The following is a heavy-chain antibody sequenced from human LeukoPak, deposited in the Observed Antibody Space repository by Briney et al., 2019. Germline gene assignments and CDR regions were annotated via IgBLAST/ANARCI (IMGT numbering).Heavy chain of an antibody. CDR1: GYTFTGYY. V-gene: IGHV1-2*02. Sequence: GASVKVSCEASGYTFTGYYIHWVRQAPGQGLEWMGWISPKSGGTNYAQNFQGRVTMTSVTSISTAYMELSGLRFDDRAVYYCVRDMIAAAGTGAWGQGTLVTVSS. J-gene: IGHJ5*02. CDR2: ISPKSGGT. CDR3: VRDMIAAAGTGA. D-gene: IGHD6-13*01.